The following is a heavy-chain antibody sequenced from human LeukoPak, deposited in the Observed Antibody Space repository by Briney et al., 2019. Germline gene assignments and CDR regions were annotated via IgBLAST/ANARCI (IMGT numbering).Heavy chain of an antibody. D-gene: IGHD3-16*02. J-gene: IGHJ4*02. V-gene: IGHV3-66*01. Sequence: GSLRLSCAASGFTVSSNYMSWVRQAPGKGLEWVSVIYSGGSTYYADSVKGRFTISRDNSKNTLYLQMNSLRAEDTAVYYCAREIRLGELSLMLDYWGQGTLVTVSS. CDR1: GFTVSSNY. CDR3: AREIRLGELSLMLDY. CDR2: IYSGGST.